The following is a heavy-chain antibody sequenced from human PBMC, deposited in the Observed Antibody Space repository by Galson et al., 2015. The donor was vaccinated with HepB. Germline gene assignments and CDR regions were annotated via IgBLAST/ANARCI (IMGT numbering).Heavy chain of an antibody. J-gene: IGHJ4*02. CDR3: AGARGY. D-gene: IGHD3-10*01. CDR1: GFTFSSYA. V-gene: IGHV3-64*01. Sequence: SLRLSCAASGFTFSSYAMHWVRQAPGKGLEYVSAISSNGGSTYYAISVKGRFTISRDNSKNTMFLQMGSLRAEDTAVYYCAGARGYWGQGTLVTVSS. CDR2: ISSNGGST.